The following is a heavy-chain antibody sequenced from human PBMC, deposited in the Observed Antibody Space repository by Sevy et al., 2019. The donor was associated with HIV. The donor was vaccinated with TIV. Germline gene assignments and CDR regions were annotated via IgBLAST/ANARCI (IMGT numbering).Heavy chain of an antibody. CDR1: GFTFSNCA. V-gene: IGHV3-30-3*01. J-gene: IGHJ2*01. D-gene: IGHD3-22*01. CDR2: ISYDDNYK. Sequence: GGSLRLSCVASGFTFSNCAINWVRQAPGKGLEWLAVISYDDNYKYYADSVQGRFTISRDNSKNTLFLQMDSLRADDTAVYYCARDPLSDRHSMIVPLYFDLWGRGTLVTVSS. CDR3: ARDPLSDRHSMIVPLYFDL.